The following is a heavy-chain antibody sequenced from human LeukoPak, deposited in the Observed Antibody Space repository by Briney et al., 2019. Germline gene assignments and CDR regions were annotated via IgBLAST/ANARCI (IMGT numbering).Heavy chain of an antibody. CDR1: GFTFSSYG. CDR2: IRYDGSNK. V-gene: IGHV3-30*02. Sequence: GGSLRLSCAASGFTFSSYGMHWVRQAPGKGLEWVAFIRYDGSNKYYADSVKGRFTISRDNSKNTLYLQMNSLRAEDTAVYYCAKDRGSSSSTLEDYWGQGTLVTVSS. J-gene: IGHJ4*02. D-gene: IGHD6-6*01. CDR3: AKDRGSSSSTLEDY.